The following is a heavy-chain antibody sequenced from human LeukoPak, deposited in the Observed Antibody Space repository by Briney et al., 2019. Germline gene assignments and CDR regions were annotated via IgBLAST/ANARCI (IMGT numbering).Heavy chain of an antibody. V-gene: IGHV3-21*01. Sequence: PGGSLRLPCAASGFTFSSYSMNWVRQAPGKGLEWVSSISRSSSYIYYADSVKGRFTISRDNAKNSLYLQMNSLRAEDTAVYYCARDNPVLRFLEWLSVFDYWGQGTLVTVSS. J-gene: IGHJ4*02. CDR3: ARDNPVLRFLEWLSVFDY. CDR2: ISRSSSYI. D-gene: IGHD3-3*01. CDR1: GFTFSSYS.